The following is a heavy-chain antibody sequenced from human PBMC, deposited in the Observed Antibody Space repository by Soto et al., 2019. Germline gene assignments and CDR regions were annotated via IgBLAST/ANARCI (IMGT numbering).Heavy chain of an antibody. CDR2: IYYSGTT. V-gene: IGHV4-30-4*01. J-gene: IGHJ6*02. CDR1: GGSISSGDYY. D-gene: IGHD5-18*01. CDR3: ARALIQLWPHYYYGMDV. Sequence: LSLTCTVSGGSISSGDYYWSWIRQPPGKGLEWIGYIYYSGTTYYNPSLKSRVTISVDTSKNQFSLKVSSVTAADTAVYYCARALIQLWPHYYYGMDVWGQGTTVTVSS.